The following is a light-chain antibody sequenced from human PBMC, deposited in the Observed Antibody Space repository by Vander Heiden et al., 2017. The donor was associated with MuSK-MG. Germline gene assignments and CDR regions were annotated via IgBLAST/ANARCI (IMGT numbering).Light chain of an antibody. V-gene: IGKV1-39*01. CDR2: AAS. CDR3: QQSYSTPYT. CDR1: QSISSY. J-gene: IGKJ2*01. Sequence: GDRVTITCRASQSISSYLNWYQQKPGKAPKLLIYAASSLQSGVPSRFSGSGSGTDFTLTISSLQPEDFATYYCQQSYSTPYTFGQGTKLDIK.